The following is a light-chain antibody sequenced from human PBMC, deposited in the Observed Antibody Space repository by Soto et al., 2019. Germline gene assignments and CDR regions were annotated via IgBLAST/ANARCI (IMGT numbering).Light chain of an antibody. J-gene: IGKJ1*01. CDR1: QSVSSD. CDR3: QQYGSSPRT. V-gene: IGKV3-20*01. CDR2: GAS. Sequence: EIVLTQSPATLSLSPGDRATLSCRASQSVSSDLAWYQQMPGRAPRLLIHGASSRATGIPDRFSGSGSGTDFTLTISRLEPEDFAVYYCQQYGSSPRTFGQGTKVDIK.